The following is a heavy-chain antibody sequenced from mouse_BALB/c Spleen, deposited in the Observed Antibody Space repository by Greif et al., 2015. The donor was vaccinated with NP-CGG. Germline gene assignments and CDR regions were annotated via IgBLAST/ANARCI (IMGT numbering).Heavy chain of an antibody. Sequence: VKLQESGSVLVRPGASVKLSCKASGYTFTSSWMHWAKQRPGQGLEWIGEIHPNSGNTNYNEKFKGKATLTVDTSSSTAYVDLSSLTSEDSAVYYCALGRDYFDYWGLGTTLTVSS. J-gene: IGHJ2*01. CDR2: IHPNSGNT. D-gene: IGHD4-1*01. CDR3: ALGRDYFDY. CDR1: GYTFTSSW. V-gene: IGHV1S130*01.